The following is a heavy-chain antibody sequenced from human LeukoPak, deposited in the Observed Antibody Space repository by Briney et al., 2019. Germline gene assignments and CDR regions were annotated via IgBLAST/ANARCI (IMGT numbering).Heavy chain of an antibody. V-gene: IGHV1-18*01. Sequence: ASVKVSCKASGYTFTSYGISWVRQAPGQGLEWMGWISAYNGNTNYAQKLQGRVTMTTDTSTSTAYMELRSLRSDDTAVYYCARRYYDYVWGSYRYTEDLFDYWGQGTLVTVSS. J-gene: IGHJ4*02. CDR1: GYTFTSYG. CDR2: ISAYNGNT. CDR3: ARRYYDYVWGSYRYTEDLFDY. D-gene: IGHD3-16*02.